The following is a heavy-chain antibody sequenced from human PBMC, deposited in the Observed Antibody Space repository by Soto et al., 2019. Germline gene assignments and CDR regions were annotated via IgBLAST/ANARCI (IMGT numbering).Heavy chain of an antibody. D-gene: IGHD2-15*01. CDR3: SVAAPAPY. CDR2: IYYSGST. Sequence: SETLSLTCAVSGYSISSSNWWGWIRQPPGKGLEWIGYIYYSGSTYYNPSLKSRVTMSVDTSKNQFSLKLSSVTAVDTAVYYCSVAAPAPYWGQRTLVTVSS. V-gene: IGHV4-28*01. J-gene: IGHJ4*02. CDR1: GYSISSSNW.